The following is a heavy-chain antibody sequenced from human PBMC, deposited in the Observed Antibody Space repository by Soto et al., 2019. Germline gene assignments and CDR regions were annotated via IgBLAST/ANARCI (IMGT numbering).Heavy chain of an antibody. V-gene: IGHV3-30-3*01. Sequence: SLRLSCLASGVTLTGYAMHWVRHAPGKGLEWVASVSHDGTERYAASVRGRFTISRDISKSTVFLQMGSLSGEDTAVYYCTRVGVGYSLGSGFTPWGQGTPVTVSS. CDR2: VSHDGTER. J-gene: IGHJ5*02. D-gene: IGHD5-18*01. CDR1: GVTLTGYA. CDR3: TRVGVGYSLGSGFTP.